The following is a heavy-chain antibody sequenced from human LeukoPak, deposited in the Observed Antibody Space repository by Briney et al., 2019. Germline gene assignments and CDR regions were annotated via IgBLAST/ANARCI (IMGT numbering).Heavy chain of an antibody. Sequence: SETLSLTCTVSGGSISSYYWSWIRQPPGKGLEWIGYIYYSGSTNYNPSLKSRVTISVDTSKNQFSLKLSSVTAADTAVYYCARRSGGHSYGLGYWGQGTLVTVSS. V-gene: IGHV4-59*12. CDR3: ARRSGGHSYGLGY. J-gene: IGHJ4*02. CDR2: IYYSGST. CDR1: GGSISSYY. D-gene: IGHD5-18*01.